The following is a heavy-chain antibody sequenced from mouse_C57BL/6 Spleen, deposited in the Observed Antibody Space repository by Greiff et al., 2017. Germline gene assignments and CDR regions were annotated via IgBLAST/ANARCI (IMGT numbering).Heavy chain of an antibody. Sequence: VQLQQSGAELVKPWPSVTLSCKASGYTFTEYTIYWLKRRSGQGHEGIGWFYRRSGSKKYNKKFKDKATFTANKSSSTVLMELSRLTSEDSAVYFYARHEGERAMYYWGKGTTVTVS. V-gene: IGHV1-62-2*01. CDR2: FYRRSGSK. J-gene: IGHJ4*01. CDR3: ARHEGERAMYY. CDR1: GYTFTEYT.